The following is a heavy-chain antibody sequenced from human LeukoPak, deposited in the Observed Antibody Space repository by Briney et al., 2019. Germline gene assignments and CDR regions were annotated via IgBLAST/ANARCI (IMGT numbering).Heavy chain of an antibody. D-gene: IGHD3-10*01. J-gene: IGHJ6*02. CDR1: GGSFSGYY. CDR3: ARGLWFGELSDYYGMDV. CDR2: INHRGST. Sequence: SETLSLTCAVYGGSFSGYYWSWTRQPPGKGLEWIGEINHRGSTNYNPSLKSRVTISVDTSKNQFSLKLSSVTAADTAVYYCARGLWFGELSDYYGMDVWGQGTTVTVSS. V-gene: IGHV4-34*01.